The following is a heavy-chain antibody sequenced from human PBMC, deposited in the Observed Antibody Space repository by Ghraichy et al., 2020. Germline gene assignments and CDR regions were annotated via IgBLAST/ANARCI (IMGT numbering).Heavy chain of an antibody. V-gene: IGHV3-7*01. CDR2: IKYDGSEK. Sequence: LSLTCAVSGFSFSTYWMTWVRQGPGKGLEWVPSIKYDGSEKYLVDSVKGRFTISRDNAKDSLWLQMNSLRAEDTAVYYCARVGVEIGSWYFDLWGRGALVTVSS. D-gene: IGHD2-21*01. J-gene: IGHJ2*01. CDR1: GFSFSTYW. CDR3: ARVGVEIGSWYFDL.